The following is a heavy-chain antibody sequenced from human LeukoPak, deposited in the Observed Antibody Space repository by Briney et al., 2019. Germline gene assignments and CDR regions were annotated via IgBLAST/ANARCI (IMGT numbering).Heavy chain of an antibody. V-gene: IGHV3-23*01. J-gene: IGHJ4*02. CDR1: GFTFSSYA. CDR3: AKDRIGREVRGVSGY. D-gene: IGHD3-10*01. CDR2: ISGSGGST. Sequence: PGGSLRLSCAASGFTFSSYAMSWVRQAPGKGLEWVSAISGSGGSTYYADSVKGRFTISRDNSKNTLYLQMNSLRAEDTAVYYCAKDRIGREVRGVSGYWGQGTLVTVSS.